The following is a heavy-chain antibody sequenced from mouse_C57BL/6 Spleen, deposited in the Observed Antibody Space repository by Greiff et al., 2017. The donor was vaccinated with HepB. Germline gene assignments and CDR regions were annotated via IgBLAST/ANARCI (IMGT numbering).Heavy chain of an antibody. Sequence: VQVVESGPELVKPGASVKISCKASGYAFSSSWMNWVKQRPGKGLEWIGRIYPGDGDTNYNGKFKGKATLTADKSSSTAYMQLSSLTSEDSAVYFCARGYGSSPWYFDVWGTGTTVTVSS. J-gene: IGHJ1*03. CDR1: GYAFSSSW. V-gene: IGHV1-82*01. D-gene: IGHD1-1*01. CDR2: IYPGDGDT. CDR3: ARGYGSSPWYFDV.